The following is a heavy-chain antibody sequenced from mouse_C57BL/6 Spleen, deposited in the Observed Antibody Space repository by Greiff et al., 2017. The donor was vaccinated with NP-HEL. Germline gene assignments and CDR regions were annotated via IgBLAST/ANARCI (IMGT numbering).Heavy chain of an antibody. V-gene: IGHV3-6*01. CDR2: ISYDGSN. D-gene: IGHD2-5*01. CDR3: ARGGYSNPNYYAMDY. CDR1: GYSITSGYY. Sequence: EVKLMESGPGLVKPSQSLSLTCSVTGYSITSGYYWNWIRQFPGNKLEWMGYISYDGSNNYNPSLKNRISITRDTSKNQFFLKLNSVTTEDTATYYCARGGYSNPNYYAMDYWGQGTSVTVSS. J-gene: IGHJ4*01.